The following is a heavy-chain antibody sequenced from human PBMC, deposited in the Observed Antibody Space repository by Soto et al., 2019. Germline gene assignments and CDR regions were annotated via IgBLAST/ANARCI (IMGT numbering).Heavy chain of an antibody. V-gene: IGHV3-7*01. CDR3: AGGRLLYSSGYYVGCLDP. CDR1: GFTFSSYW. J-gene: IGHJ5*02. CDR2: IKQDGGEK. Sequence: GGSLRLSCAASGFTFSSYWMSWVRQAPGKGLEWVANIKQDGGEKYYVDSVKGRFTISRDNAKNSLYLQMNSLRAEDTAIYYCAGGRLLYSSGYYVGCLDPWGQGTQVTVSS. D-gene: IGHD6-19*01.